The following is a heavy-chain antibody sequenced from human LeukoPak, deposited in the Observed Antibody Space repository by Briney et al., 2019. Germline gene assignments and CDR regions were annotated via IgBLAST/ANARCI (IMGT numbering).Heavy chain of an antibody. V-gene: IGHV4-59*08. Sequence: PSETLSLTCTVSGGSMTSYFWSWIRQPPGKGLEWIGYVYHSGSTNYNPSLKSRVTISVDTPKNQFSLKLSSVTAADTAVYYCARHSGSSWYYFDYWGQGTLVTVSS. CDR3: ARHSGSSWYYFDY. D-gene: IGHD6-13*01. J-gene: IGHJ4*02. CDR1: GGSMTSYF. CDR2: VYHSGST.